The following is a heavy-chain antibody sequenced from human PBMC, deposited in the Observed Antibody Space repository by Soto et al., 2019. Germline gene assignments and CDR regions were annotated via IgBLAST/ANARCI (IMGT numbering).Heavy chain of an antibody. J-gene: IGHJ4*02. CDR1: GFTFDDYA. CDR2: INWNCGTV. V-gene: IGHV3-9*01. Sequence: EVQLVASGGGLGQPGRSLSLSCAASGFTFDDYAMHWVRQAPGTGLAWVSGINWNCGTVGYADAVKGRFTISRDTAKNSLYLDMSSVRAEEKAVDFCGKGAQANLGTGGFDYWGQGSLVAV. CDR3: GKGAQANLGTGGFDY. D-gene: IGHD7-27*01.